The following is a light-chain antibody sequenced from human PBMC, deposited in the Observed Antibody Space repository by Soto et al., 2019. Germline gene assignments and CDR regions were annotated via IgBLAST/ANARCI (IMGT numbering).Light chain of an antibody. V-gene: IGKV2-28*01. CDR1: QSLLHSNGFQY. J-gene: IGKJ1*01. Sequence: EIVMTQSPPSLSVTPGEPASISCRSSQSLLHSNGFQYLDWYLQKPGQSPQLLIYLGFNRASGVPDMFSGSGSGTDFTLKISRVEAEDVGIYFCMQPLEAPWTFGQGTKVEIK. CDR3: MQPLEAPWT. CDR2: LGF.